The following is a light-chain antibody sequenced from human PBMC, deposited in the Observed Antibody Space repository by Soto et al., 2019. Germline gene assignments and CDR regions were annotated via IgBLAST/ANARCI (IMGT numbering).Light chain of an antibody. J-gene: IGKJ1*01. CDR2: KAS. Sequence: DIQMTQSPSTLSASVGDRVTITCRASQNINSWLAWYQQKPGKAPKLLIYKASNLESGVPSRFSGSGSGTEFTLTISSLQPDDFATSYCQQYNTYWTFGQGTKVEIK. CDR3: QQYNTYWT. V-gene: IGKV1-5*03. CDR1: QNINSW.